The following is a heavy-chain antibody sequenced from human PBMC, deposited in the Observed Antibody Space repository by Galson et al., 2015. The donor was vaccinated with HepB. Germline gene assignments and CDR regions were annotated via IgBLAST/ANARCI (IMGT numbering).Heavy chain of an antibody. D-gene: IGHD6-13*01. CDR2: TYYRSKWYN. J-gene: IGHJ4*02. Sequence: CAISGDSVSSNSAAWNWIRQSPSRGLEWLGRTYYRSKWYNDYAVSVKSRITINPDTSKNQFSLQLNSVTPEDTAVYYCARVPHLYSSSWSDYWGQGTLVTVSS. V-gene: IGHV6-1*01. CDR1: GDSVSSNSAA. CDR3: ARVPHLYSSSWSDY.